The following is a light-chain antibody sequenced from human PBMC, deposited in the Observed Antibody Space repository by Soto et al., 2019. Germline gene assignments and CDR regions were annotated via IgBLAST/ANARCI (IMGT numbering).Light chain of an antibody. CDR3: QQSYSNAMYT. CDR1: QSISSY. Sequence: DIQMTQSPSSLSASVGDRVTITCRASQSISSYLNWYQQKPGKAPKLLIYAASSLQSGVPSRFSVSESATDFILPISSMQPEDFATYYCQQSYSNAMYTFGQETK. CDR2: AAS. V-gene: IGKV1-39*01. J-gene: IGKJ2*01.